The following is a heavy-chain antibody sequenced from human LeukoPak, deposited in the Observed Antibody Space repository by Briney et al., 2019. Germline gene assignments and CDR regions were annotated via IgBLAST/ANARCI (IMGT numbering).Heavy chain of an antibody. CDR3: ARESYYDSSGYPN. V-gene: IGHV4-30-2*01. D-gene: IGHD3-22*01. CDR2: IYHSGST. J-gene: IGHJ4*02. Sequence: SETLSLTCTVSGGSISSGGYYWSWIRQPPGKGLEWIGYIYHSGSTYYNPSLKSRVTISVGRSKNQFSLKLSSVTAADTAVYYCARESYYDSSGYPNWGQGTLVTVSS. CDR1: GGSISSGGYY.